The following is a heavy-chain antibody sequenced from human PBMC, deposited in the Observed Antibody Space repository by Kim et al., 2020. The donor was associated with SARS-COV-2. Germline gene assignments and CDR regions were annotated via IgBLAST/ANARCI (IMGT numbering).Heavy chain of an antibody. CDR3: ARGLKIDYYDSSGYWGDY. CDR2: INPSGGST. Sequence: ASVKVSCKASGYTFTSYYMHWVRQAPGQGLEWMGIINPSGGSTSYAQKFQGRVTMTRDTSTSTVYMELSSLRSEDTPVYYCARGLKIDYYDSSGYWGDYWGQGTLVTVSS. CDR1: GYTFTSYY. D-gene: IGHD3-22*01. J-gene: IGHJ4*02. V-gene: IGHV1-46*01.